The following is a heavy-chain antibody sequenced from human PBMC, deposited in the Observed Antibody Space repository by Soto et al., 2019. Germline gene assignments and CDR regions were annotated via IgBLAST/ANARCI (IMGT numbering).Heavy chain of an antibody. CDR1: GGTSSNFV. D-gene: IGHD3-22*01. Sequence: QVQLVQSGTEVKKSGSSVKVSCKASGGTSSNFVITWVRQVPGQGPEWLGGILPMFGAVKYAQKFQDRLTITADRSTNPAAMELGSLRPEDTAVYYCARPKRSGYDRGDSYYHTMDVWGHGTTVTVS. CDR2: ILPMFGAV. V-gene: IGHV1-69*06. CDR3: ARPKRSGYDRGDSYYHTMDV. J-gene: IGHJ6*02.